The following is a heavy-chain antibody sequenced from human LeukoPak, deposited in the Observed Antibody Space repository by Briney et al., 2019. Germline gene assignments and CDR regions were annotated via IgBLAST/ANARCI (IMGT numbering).Heavy chain of an antibody. J-gene: IGHJ4*02. CDR1: GFTFSSYE. D-gene: IGHD3-10*01. CDR2: ISSSGSTI. Sequence: GGSLRLSCAASGFTFSSYEMNWVRQAPGKGLEWVSYISSSGSTIYYADSVKGRFTISRDNAKNSLYLQMNGLRAEDTAVYYCARDRTMVRGGEIDYWGQGTLVTVSS. V-gene: IGHV3-48*03. CDR3: ARDRTMVRGGEIDY.